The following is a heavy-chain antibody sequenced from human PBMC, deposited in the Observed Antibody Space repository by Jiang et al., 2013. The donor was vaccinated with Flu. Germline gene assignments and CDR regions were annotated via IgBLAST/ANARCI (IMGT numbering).Heavy chain of an antibody. CDR3: ALSSSGWRLDY. J-gene: IGHJ4*02. CDR2: IYWNDDK. CDR1: GFSLSTSGVG. V-gene: IGHV2-5*01. Sequence: KPTQTLTLTCTFSGFSLSTSGVGVGWIRQPPGKALEWLALIYWNDDKRYSPSLTSRLTITKDTSKNQVVLTMTNMNPVDTATYYCALSSSGWRLDYWGQGILVTVSS. D-gene: IGHD6-25*01.